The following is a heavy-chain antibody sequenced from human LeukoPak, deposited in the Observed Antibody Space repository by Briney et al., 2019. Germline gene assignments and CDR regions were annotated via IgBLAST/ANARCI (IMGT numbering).Heavy chain of an antibody. J-gene: IGHJ4*02. CDR2: INPNSGGT. V-gene: IGHV1-2*02. Sequence: ASVKVSCKASGYTFTGYCMHWVRQAPGQGLEWMGWINPNSGGTNYAQKFQGRVTMTRDTSISTAYMELSRLRSDDTAVYYCAREGVIAAEFDYWGQGTLVTVSS. D-gene: IGHD6-13*01. CDR1: GYTFTGYC. CDR3: AREGVIAAEFDY.